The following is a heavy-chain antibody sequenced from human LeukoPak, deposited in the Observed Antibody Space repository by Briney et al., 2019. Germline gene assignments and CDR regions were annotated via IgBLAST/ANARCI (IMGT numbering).Heavy chain of an antibody. V-gene: IGHV1-46*01. Sequence: ASVKVSCKASGYTFTSYGISWVRQAPGQGLEWMGIINPSGGSTSYAQKFQGRVTMTRDTSTSTVYMELSSLRSEDTAVYYCARVGQQLNWFDPWGQGTLVTVSS. CDR2: INPSGGST. J-gene: IGHJ5*02. D-gene: IGHD6-13*01. CDR3: ARVGQQLNWFDP. CDR1: GYTFTSYG.